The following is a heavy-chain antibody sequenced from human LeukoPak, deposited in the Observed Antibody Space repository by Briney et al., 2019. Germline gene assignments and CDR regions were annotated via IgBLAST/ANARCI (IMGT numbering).Heavy chain of an antibody. D-gene: IGHD4-11*01. J-gene: IGHJ4*02. CDR3: ARDDSYSNGVDY. CDR1: GGSISSYY. Sequence: SETLSLTCTVSGGSISSYYWSWIRQPPGKGLEWIGYIYYSGSTNYNPSLKSRVTISVDTSKNQFSLKLSSVTAADAAVYYCARDDSYSNGVDYWGQGTLVTVSS. CDR2: IYYSGST. V-gene: IGHV4-59*01.